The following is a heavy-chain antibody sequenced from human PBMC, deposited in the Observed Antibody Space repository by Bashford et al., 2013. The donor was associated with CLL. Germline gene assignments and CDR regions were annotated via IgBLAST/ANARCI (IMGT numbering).Heavy chain of an antibody. CDR1: GVSINDYY. Sequence: TLSLTCTVSGVSINDYYWSWIRQPPGKGLQWIGDIYYSGSTIYNPSLNSRVTISIDTSKNHFSLKLGSVTAADTAVYYCARQLGSDYYFDLWGRGTLVTVSS. J-gene: IGHJ2*01. CDR3: ARQLGSDYYFDL. CDR2: IYYSGST. V-gene: IGHV4-59*08. D-gene: IGHD3-10*01.